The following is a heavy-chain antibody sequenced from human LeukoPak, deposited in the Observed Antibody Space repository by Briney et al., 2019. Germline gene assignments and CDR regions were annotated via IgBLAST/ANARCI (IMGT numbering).Heavy chain of an antibody. D-gene: IGHD2/OR15-2a*01. CDR3: ARHMDVILPAALDY. V-gene: IGHV3-30*02. CDR2: IRYDGSNK. Sequence: QPGGSLRLSCAASGFTFSSYGMHWVRQAPGKGLEWVAFIRYDGSNKYYADSVKGRFTISRDNSKNTLYLQMNSLRAEDTAVYDCARHMDVILPAALDYWGQGTLVTVSS. J-gene: IGHJ4*02. CDR1: GFTFSSYG.